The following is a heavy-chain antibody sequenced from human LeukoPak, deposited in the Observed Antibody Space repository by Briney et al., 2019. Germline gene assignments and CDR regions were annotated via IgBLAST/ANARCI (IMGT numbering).Heavy chain of an antibody. J-gene: IGHJ4*02. CDR3: ARTRTDFVGYYFDY. Sequence: GGSLRLSCAASGFTFSSYAIHWVRQAPGKGLEWVAVISYDGSNKYSADSVKGRFTISRDNSKNTLYLQMNSLRAEDTAVYYCARTRTDFVGYYFDYWGQGTLVTVSS. D-gene: IGHD3/OR15-3a*01. V-gene: IGHV3-30*04. CDR1: GFTFSSYA. CDR2: ISYDGSNK.